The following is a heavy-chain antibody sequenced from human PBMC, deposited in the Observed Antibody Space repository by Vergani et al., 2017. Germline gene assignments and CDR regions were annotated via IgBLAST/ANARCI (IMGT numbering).Heavy chain of an antibody. V-gene: IGHV3-23*01. CDR3: ARDGYCSSTSCYTGHYYYGMDV. Sequence: EVQLLESGGGLVQPGGSLRLSCAASGFTFSSYAMSWVRQAPGKGLEWVSAISGSGGSTYYADSVKGRFTISRDNSKNTLYLQMNSLRAEDTAVYYCARDGYCSSTSCYTGHYYYGMDVWGQGTTVTVSS. J-gene: IGHJ6*02. CDR1: GFTFSSYA. CDR2: ISGSGGST. D-gene: IGHD2-2*01.